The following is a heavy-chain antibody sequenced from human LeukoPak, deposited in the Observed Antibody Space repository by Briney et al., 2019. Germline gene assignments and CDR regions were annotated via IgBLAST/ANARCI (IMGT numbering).Heavy chain of an antibody. J-gene: IGHJ5*02. CDR2: ISSSGSTI. V-gene: IGHV3-11*01. CDR1: GFTFSDYY. D-gene: IGHD3-3*01. Sequence: GGSLRLSCAASGFTFSDYYMSWIRQAPGKGLEWVSYISSSGSTIYYADSVKGRFTISRDNSKNTLYLQMNSLRAEDTAIYYCAREFPPLGVVFNWFDPWGQGTLVTVSS. CDR3: AREFPPLGVVFNWFDP.